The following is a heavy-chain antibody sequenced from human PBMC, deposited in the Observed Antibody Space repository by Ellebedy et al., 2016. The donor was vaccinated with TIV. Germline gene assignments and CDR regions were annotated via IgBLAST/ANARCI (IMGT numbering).Heavy chain of an antibody. D-gene: IGHD4-17*01. CDR1: DFTFSSYS. V-gene: IGHV3-21*01. CDR2: ISSSSSLI. Sequence: GGSLRLSXAASDFTFSSYSMNWVRQAPGRGLEWVSSISSSSSLIYYADSLKGRFTISRDNAKNSLYLQMNSLRAEDTAVYYCAKVGHDYADSIYWHFDLWGRGTLVTVSS. J-gene: IGHJ2*01. CDR3: AKVGHDYADSIYWHFDL.